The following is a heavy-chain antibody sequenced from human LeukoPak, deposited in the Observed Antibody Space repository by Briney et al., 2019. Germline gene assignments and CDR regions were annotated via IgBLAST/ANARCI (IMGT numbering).Heavy chain of an antibody. V-gene: IGHV3-30-3*01. D-gene: IGHD1-26*01. CDR1: GFTLSSYA. Sequence: PGGSLRLSCAASGFTLSSYAMHWVRQAPGKGLEWVAVISYDGSNKYYADSVKGRFTISRDNSKNTLYLQMNSLRAEDTAVYYCARSYYLGPYYYYGMDVWGQGTTVTVSS. J-gene: IGHJ6*02. CDR3: ARSYYLGPYYYYGMDV. CDR2: ISYDGSNK.